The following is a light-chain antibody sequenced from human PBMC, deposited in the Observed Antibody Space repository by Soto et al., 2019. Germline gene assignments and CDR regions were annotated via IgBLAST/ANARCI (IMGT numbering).Light chain of an antibody. Sequence: EIVMTQSPATLSVSPGERATLSCRASQSITSNLAWYQQKPGQAPRLVIYGAPTRATGIPARFTGSGSGTDFTLTISSLQSEDFAVYYCQHYHNWPPWTFGQGTKVEIK. J-gene: IGKJ1*01. CDR1: QSITSN. CDR2: GAP. V-gene: IGKV3-15*01. CDR3: QHYHNWPPWT.